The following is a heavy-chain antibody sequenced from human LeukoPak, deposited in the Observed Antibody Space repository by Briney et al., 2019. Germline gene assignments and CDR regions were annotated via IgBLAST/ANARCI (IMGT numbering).Heavy chain of an antibody. CDR3: AGTAAFGH. D-gene: IGHD1-1*01. CDR1: GFTFSSYA. CDR2: ISYDGSNK. Sequence: PGGSLRLSCAASGFTFSSYAMHWVRQAPGKGLEWVAVISYDGSNKYYADSVKGRFTISRDNSKNTPYLQMNSLRAEDTAVYYCAGTAAFGHWGQGTLVTVSS. J-gene: IGHJ4*02. V-gene: IGHV3-30-3*01.